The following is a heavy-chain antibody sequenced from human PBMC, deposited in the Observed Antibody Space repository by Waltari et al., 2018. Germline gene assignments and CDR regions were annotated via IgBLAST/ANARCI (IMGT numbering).Heavy chain of an antibody. V-gene: IGHV4-39*07. J-gene: IGHJ5*02. CDR2: ISYSGTT. D-gene: IGHD3-3*01. CDR3: ARYYGNGEGWLDP. Sequence: QLQLQESGPGLVKPSETLSLTCTVSGGSISSGSYYWDWIRQPPGKGLESIGYISYSGTTYYNLSLKSRVTMSVDTSRDQYSLSLRSVAAADTAVYYCARYYGNGEGWLDPWGQGTLVTVSS. CDR1: GGSISSGSYY.